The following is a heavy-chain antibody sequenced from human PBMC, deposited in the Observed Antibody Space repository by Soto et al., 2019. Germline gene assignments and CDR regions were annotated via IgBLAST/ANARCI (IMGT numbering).Heavy chain of an antibody. J-gene: IGHJ3*01. CDR3: VRRAITATTKWGAFDV. D-gene: IGHD1-20*01. V-gene: IGHV3-23*01. CDR1: GFTFSSFV. Sequence: EVQLLESGGGLVQPGGSLRLSCAASGFTFSSFVMNWVCQAPGKVLEWVSTISPGADVSHYTDSVKGRFTISRDNSRRTLHLQMDSLRVEDAAVYFCVRRAITATTKWGAFDVWGQGTAVTVSS. CDR2: ISPGADVS.